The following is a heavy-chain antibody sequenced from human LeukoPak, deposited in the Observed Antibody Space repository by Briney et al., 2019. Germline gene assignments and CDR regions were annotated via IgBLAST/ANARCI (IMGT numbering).Heavy chain of an antibody. Sequence: PPGGSLRLSCAASGFTFSSYAMHWVRQAPGKGLEWVAVISYDGSNKYYADSVKGRFTISRDNSKNTLYLQMNSLRAEDTAVHYCARNHFDYWGQGTLVTVSS. CDR2: ISYDGSNK. CDR1: GFTFSSYA. V-gene: IGHV3-30-3*01. J-gene: IGHJ4*02. CDR3: ARNHFDY.